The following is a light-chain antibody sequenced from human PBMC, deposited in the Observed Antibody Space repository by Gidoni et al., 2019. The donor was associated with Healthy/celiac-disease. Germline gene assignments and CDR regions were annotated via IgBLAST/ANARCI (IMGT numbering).Light chain of an antibody. Sequence: DIQMTQSQSSLSASVGDRVTITCRASQSISSYLNWYQQKPGKAPKLLIYAASSLQSGVPSRCSGSGSGTDFTLTISSLQPEDFATYYCQQSYSTLTWTFGQGTKVEIK. CDR2: AAS. CDR1: QSISSY. J-gene: IGKJ1*01. V-gene: IGKV1-39*01. CDR3: QQSYSTLTWT.